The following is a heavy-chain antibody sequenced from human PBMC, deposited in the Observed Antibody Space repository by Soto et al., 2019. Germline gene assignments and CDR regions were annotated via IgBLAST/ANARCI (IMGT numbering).Heavy chain of an antibody. V-gene: IGHV4-34*01. CDR1: GGSFSGYY. Sequence: SETLSLTCAVYGGSFSGYYWSWIRQPPGKGLEWIGEINHSGSTNYNPSLKSRVTISVDTSKNQFSLKLSSVTAADTAVYYCARRALIGGRWSAARHFDYWGQGTLVTVSS. D-gene: IGHD2-15*01. CDR3: ARRALIGGRWSAARHFDY. CDR2: INHSGST. J-gene: IGHJ4*02.